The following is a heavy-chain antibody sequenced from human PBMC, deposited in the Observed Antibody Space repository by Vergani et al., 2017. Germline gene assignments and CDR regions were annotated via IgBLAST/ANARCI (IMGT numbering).Heavy chain of an antibody. D-gene: IGHD2-15*01. V-gene: IGHV3-23*01. J-gene: IGHJ6*03. CDR2: ISGSGGST. CDR1: GFTFSSYA. CDR3: ARPNCSGGSCYYYYYYMDV. Sequence: EVQLLESGGGLVQPGGSLRLSCAASGFTFSSYAMSWVRQAPGKGLEWVSAISGSGGSTYYADSVKGRFTISRDNSKNTLYLQMNSLRAEDTAVYYCARPNCSGGSCYYYYYYMDVWGKGTTVTVSS.